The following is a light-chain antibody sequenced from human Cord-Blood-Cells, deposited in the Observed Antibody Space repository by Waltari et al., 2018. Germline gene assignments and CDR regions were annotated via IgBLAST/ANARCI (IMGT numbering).Light chain of an antibody. J-gene: IGKJ3*01. CDR3: QQSYSTPFT. CDR1: QSISSY. CDR2: AAS. V-gene: IGKV1-39*01. Sequence: DIQMTPSPSSLSASVGDRVTITCRASQSISSYLNWYQQKPGKAPKLLIYAASSLQSGVPSRFSGSGSGTDVTLTISSLQPEDFSTYDCQQSYSTPFTFGPGTKVDIK.